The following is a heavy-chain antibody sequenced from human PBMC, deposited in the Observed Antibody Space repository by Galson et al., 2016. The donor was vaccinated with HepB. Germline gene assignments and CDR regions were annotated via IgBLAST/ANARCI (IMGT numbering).Heavy chain of an antibody. Sequence: SLRLSCAASGFTFSRYGMHWVRQAPGKGLEWVAVILYDGSKKYYADSVKGRFTISRDNSKNTLYLQMNSLRAEDTAVYYCARDSSTIFGVTPNWFDPWGQGTLVTVSS. D-gene: IGHD3-3*01. CDR1: GFTFSRYG. CDR3: ARDSSTIFGVTPNWFDP. J-gene: IGHJ5*02. CDR2: ILYDGSKK. V-gene: IGHV3-33*01.